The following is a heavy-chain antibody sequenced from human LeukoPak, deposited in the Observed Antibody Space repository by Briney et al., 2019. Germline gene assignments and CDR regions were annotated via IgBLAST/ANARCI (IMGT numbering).Heavy chain of an antibody. CDR2: VNLQGST. Sequence: PSGTLSLTCGVSGGSITNTNYWTWVRQPPGKGLEWIGEVNLQGSTNYNPSLMGRVGISVDTSETHISLQLTSVTAADTAVYYCAREGGPYRPLDYSGQGTLVTVSS. V-gene: IGHV4-4*02. CDR1: GGSITNTNY. J-gene: IGHJ4*02. CDR3: AREGGPYRPLDY.